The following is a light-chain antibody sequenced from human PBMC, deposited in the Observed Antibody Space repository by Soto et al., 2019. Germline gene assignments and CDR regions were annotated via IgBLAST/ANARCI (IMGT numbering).Light chain of an antibody. V-gene: IGLV2-14*01. CDR1: SSDFGGYNY. J-gene: IGLJ1*01. CDR2: EVS. Sequence: QSVLTQPASVSGSPGQSITISCTGTSSDFGGYNYVSWYQQHPGKAPKLMIYEVSNRPSGVSNRFSGSKSGNTASLTISGLQAEDEADYYCSSYTSSSTPYVFGTGTKLTVL. CDR3: SSYTSSSTPYV.